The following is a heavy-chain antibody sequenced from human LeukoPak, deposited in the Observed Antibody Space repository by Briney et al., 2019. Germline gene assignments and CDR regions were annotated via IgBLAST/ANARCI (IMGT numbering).Heavy chain of an antibody. D-gene: IGHD1-14*01. J-gene: IGHJ5*02. CDR1: GYTFTSYY. CDR3: ARDIPRTGWFDP. Sequence: ASVKVSCKASGYTFTSYYMHWVRQAPGQGLEWMGIINPSGGSTSYAQKFQGRVTMTRDTSTSTVYMELSSLRSEDTAAYYCARDIPRTGWFDPWGQGTLVTVSS. CDR2: INPSGGST. V-gene: IGHV1-46*01.